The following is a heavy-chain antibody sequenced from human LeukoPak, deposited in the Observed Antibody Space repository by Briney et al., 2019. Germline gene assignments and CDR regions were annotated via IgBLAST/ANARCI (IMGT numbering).Heavy chain of an antibody. CDR3: AKDLGSDMVRGTFDY. CDR2: ISYDGSIK. Sequence: PGGSLRLSCAASGFTFSNYGVHWVRQAPGKGLEWVAVISYDGSIKYSADSVKGRVTISRDNSKNTLYLQMISLRAEDTAVYYCAKDLGSDMVRGTFDYWGQGTLVTVSS. V-gene: IGHV3-30*18. D-gene: IGHD3-10*01. CDR1: GFTFSNYG. J-gene: IGHJ4*02.